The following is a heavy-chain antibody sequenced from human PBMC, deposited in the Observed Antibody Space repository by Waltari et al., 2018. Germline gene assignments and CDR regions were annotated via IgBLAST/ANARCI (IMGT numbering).Heavy chain of an antibody. CDR3: ASHYYYGSGSYYSAPPFDY. D-gene: IGHD3-10*01. J-gene: IGHJ4*02. Sequence: QVQLQESGPGLVKPSQTLSLTCTVSGGSISSGDYYWSWIRQPPRTGLEWIGYIYYSGSTYYNPSLKSRVTISVDTSKNQFSLKLSSVTAADTAVYYCASHYYYGSGSYYSAPPFDYWGQGTLVTVSS. CDR2: IYYSGST. V-gene: IGHV4-30-4*08. CDR1: GGSISSGDYY.